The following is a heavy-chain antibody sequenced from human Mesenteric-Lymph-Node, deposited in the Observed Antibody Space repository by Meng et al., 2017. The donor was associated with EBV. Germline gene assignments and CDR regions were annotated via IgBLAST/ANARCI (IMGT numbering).Heavy chain of an antibody. V-gene: IGHV4-34*01. CDR3: AKTGSSGWSDLDY. CDR1: GGSFGGYY. CDR2: INHSGST. J-gene: IGHJ4*02. Sequence: QVPRHWGVSGLLKPSETLSSASGVTGGSFGGYYWTWIRQPPGKGLEWIGEINHSGSTNYNPSLKSRVTISLDTSKNQISLKLTSVTAADTAVYYCAKTGSSGWSDLDYWGRGILVTVSS. D-gene: IGHD6-19*01.